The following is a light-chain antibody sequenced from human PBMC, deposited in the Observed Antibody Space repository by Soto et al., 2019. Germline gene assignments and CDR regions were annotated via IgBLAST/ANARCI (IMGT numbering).Light chain of an antibody. J-gene: IGKJ3*01. V-gene: IGKV1-5*03. CDR2: KAS. CDR3: QQRGNWPPGFT. CDR1: QSISNW. Sequence: DIQMTQSPSTLSASVGDRVIITCRASQSISNWLAWYQQKPGKAPNLLIYKASSLKSGVPSRFSGSGSGTEFTLTISSLEPEDFAVYYCQQRGNWPPGFTFGPGTKVDI.